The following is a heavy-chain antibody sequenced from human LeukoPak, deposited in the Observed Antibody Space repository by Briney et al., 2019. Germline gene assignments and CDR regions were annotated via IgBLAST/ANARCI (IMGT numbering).Heavy chain of an antibody. Sequence: SETLSLTCTVTGGSISSSSYYWGWIRQPPGKGLEWIGSIYYSGSTYYNPSLKSRVTISVDTSKNQFSLKLSSVTAADTAVYYCARQLGYCSSTSCYADKVDYWGQGTLVTVSS. J-gene: IGHJ4*02. CDR1: GGSISSSSYY. V-gene: IGHV4-39*01. D-gene: IGHD2-2*01. CDR3: ARQLGYCSSTSCYADKVDY. CDR2: IYYSGST.